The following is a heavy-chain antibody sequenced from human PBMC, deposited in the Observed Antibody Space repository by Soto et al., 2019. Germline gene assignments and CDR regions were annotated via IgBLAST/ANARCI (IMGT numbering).Heavy chain of an antibody. CDR2: IYYSGST. J-gene: IGHJ4*02. V-gene: IGHV4-30-4*01. D-gene: IGHD2-8*01. CDR3: ARESPNVTPSY. CDR1: GGSISSGDYY. Sequence: PSETLSLTCTVSGGSISSGDYYWSWIRQPPGKGLEWIGYIYYSGSTYYNPSLKSRVTISVDTSKNQSSLKLSSVTAADTAVYYCARESPNVTPSYWGQGTLVTGAS.